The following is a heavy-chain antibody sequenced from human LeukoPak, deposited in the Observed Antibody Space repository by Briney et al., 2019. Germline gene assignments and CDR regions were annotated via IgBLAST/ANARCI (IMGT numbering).Heavy chain of an antibody. J-gene: IGHJ4*02. D-gene: IGHD3-10*01. CDR2: ISGSGGSS. CDR3: AKVPPYYYGSGYEYYFDC. Sequence: GGSLRLSCAASGFTFSSYAMRWVRQAPGGGLEWGSGISGSGGSSYYADSVKGRFTISRDNSKKTLYLQMNSLRAEDTAVYYCAKVPPYYYGSGYEYYFDCWGQGTLVTVSS. V-gene: IGHV3-23*01. CDR1: GFTFSSYA.